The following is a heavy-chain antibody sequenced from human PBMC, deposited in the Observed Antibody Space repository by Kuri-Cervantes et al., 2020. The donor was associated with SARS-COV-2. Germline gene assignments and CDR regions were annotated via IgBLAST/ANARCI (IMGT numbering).Heavy chain of an antibody. J-gene: IGHJ6*02. Sequence: ASVKVSCKASGYTFTGYYMHWVRQAPGQGLEWMGWINPNSGGTNYAQKFQGRVTITADESTSTAYMELSSLRSEDTAVYYCARAGIGVVVPAADPDYYYYYGMDVWGQGTTVTVSS. CDR2: INPNSGGT. CDR1: GYTFTGYY. V-gene: IGHV1-2*02. D-gene: IGHD2-2*01. CDR3: ARAGIGVVVPAADPDYYYYYGMDV.